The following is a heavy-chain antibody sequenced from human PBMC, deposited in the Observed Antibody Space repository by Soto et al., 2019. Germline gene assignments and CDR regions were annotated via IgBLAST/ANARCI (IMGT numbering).Heavy chain of an antibody. D-gene: IGHD3-3*01. J-gene: IGHJ4*02. CDR3: ARDTPRDYDFWSGYYTGGDY. Sequence: QVQLQESGPGLVKPSGTLSLTCAVSGGSISSSNWWSWVRQPPGKGLEWIGEIYHSGSTNYNPSLKSRVTISVDKSKNQCSLKLSSVTAADTAVYYCARDTPRDYDFWSGYYTGGDYWGQGTLVTVSS. CDR1: GGSISSSNW. CDR2: IYHSGST. V-gene: IGHV4-4*02.